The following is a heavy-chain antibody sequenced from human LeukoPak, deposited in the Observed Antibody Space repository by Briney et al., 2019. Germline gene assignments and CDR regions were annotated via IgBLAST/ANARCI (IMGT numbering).Heavy chain of an antibody. V-gene: IGHV4-34*01. CDR1: GGSFSGYY. CDR3: ARRGYCSSTSCYRGYYYYYMDV. CDR2: INHSGST. Sequence: SETLSLTCAVYGGSFSGYYWSWIRQPPGKGLEWIGEINHSGSTNYNPSLTSRVTISVDTSKNQFSLKLSSVTAADTAVYYCARRGYCSSTSCYRGYYYYYMDVWGKGTTVTVSS. J-gene: IGHJ6*03. D-gene: IGHD2-2*02.